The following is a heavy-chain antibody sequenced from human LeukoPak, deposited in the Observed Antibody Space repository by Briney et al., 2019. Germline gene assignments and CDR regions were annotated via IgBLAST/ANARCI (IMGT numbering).Heavy chain of an antibody. CDR1: GFTFSTYG. D-gene: IGHD6-6*01. CDR2: ISGRDGNT. CDR3: ARAARPYYYYYYMDV. J-gene: IGHJ6*03. V-gene: IGHV3-23*01. Sequence: GGTLRLSCAASGFTFSTYGMNWVRQAPGKGLEWVSAISGRDGNTYYADSVKGRFTVSRDNSKNTLYLQMNSLRAEDTAVYYCARAARPYYYYYYMDVWGKGTTVTVSS.